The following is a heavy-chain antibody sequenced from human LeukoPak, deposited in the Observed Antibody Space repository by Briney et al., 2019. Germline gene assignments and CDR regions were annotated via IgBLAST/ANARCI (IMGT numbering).Heavy chain of an antibody. V-gene: IGHV4-59*01. J-gene: IGHJ5*02. CDR3: ARDRGYYGSGSSNWFDP. CDR1: GGSISSYY. D-gene: IGHD3-10*01. Sequence: SETLPLTCTVSGGSISSYYWSWIRQPPGKGLEWIGYIYYSGSTNYNPSLKSRVTISVNTSKNQFSLKLSSVTAADTAVYYCARDRGYYGSGSSNWFDPWGQGTLVTVSS. CDR2: IYYSGST.